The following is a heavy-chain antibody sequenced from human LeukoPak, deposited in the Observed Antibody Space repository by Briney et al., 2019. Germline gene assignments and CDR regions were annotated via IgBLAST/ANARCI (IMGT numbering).Heavy chain of an antibody. Sequence: SVKVSCRASGYTFTSYDINWVRQATGQGLEWMGRIIPILGIANYAQKFQGRVTITADKSTSTAYMELSSLRSEDTAVYYCARDGYSSGWGVFLADYWGQGTLVTVSS. CDR1: GYTFTSYD. J-gene: IGHJ4*02. V-gene: IGHV1-69*04. D-gene: IGHD6-19*01. CDR3: ARDGYSSGWGVFLADY. CDR2: IIPILGIA.